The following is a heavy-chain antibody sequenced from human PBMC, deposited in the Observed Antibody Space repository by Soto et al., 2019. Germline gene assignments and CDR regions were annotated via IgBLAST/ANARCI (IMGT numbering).Heavy chain of an antibody. CDR3: ARVPHPDHWHGLLDY. V-gene: IGHV4-30-2*01. CDR2: IYHSGST. Sequence: SETLSLTCTVSGGSISSGAYSWSWIRQPPGKGLEWIGYIYHSGSTYYIPSLRSRVTISMDRTKNQFSLHLNSVTAGDTAVYFCARVPHPDHWHGLLDYWGQGTLVTVSS. D-gene: IGHD3-16*01. J-gene: IGHJ4*02. CDR1: GGSISSGAYS.